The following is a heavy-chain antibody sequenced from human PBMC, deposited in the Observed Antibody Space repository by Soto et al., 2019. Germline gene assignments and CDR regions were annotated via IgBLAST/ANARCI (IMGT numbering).Heavy chain of an antibody. V-gene: IGHV5-51*01. CDR3: ARQGTISNSRNWLEP. J-gene: IGHJ5*02. Sequence: PGESLKISCRASGFDFTDYWIAWVRQVPGKGLEWMGIIFPHDSDTRYNPSFQGQVSISADKSVSIAYLQWSSLQASDTGIYYCARQGTISNSRNWLEPWGQGTLVTVSS. CDR2: IFPHDSDT. D-gene: IGHD1-26*01. CDR1: GFDFTDYW.